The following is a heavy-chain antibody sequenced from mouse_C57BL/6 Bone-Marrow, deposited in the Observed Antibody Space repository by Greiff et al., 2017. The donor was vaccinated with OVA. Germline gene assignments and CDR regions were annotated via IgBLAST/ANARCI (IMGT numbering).Heavy chain of an antibody. D-gene: IGHD2-4*01. CDR1: GYAFTNYL. CDR3: ARGDYDVLYAMDY. Sequence: QVQLQQSGAELVRPGTSVKVSCKASGYAFTNYLIEWVKQRPGQGLEWIGVINPGSGGTNYNEKFKGKAPLTADKSSSTAYMQLSSLTSEDSAVYFCARGDYDVLYAMDYWGQGTSVTVSS. V-gene: IGHV1-54*01. CDR2: INPGSGGT. J-gene: IGHJ4*01.